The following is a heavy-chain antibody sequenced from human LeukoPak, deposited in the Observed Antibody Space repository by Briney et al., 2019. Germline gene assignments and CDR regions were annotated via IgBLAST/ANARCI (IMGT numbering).Heavy chain of an antibody. CDR1: GGSFSGYY. V-gene: IGHV4-34*01. J-gene: IGHJ4*02. CDR3: ARALSEITGTSYFDY. D-gene: IGHD1-7*01. CDR2: INHSGST. Sequence: SETLSLTCAVYGGSFSGYYWSWIRQPPGKGLEWIGEINHSGSTNYNPSLKSRVTISVDTSKNQFSLKLSSVTAADTAVYYCARALSEITGTSYFDYWGQGTLVTVSS.